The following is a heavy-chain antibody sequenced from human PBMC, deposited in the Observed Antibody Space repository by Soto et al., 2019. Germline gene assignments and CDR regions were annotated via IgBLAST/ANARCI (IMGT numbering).Heavy chain of an antibody. CDR3: ARTSAVASTWFDP. V-gene: IGHV4-30-2*01. Sequence: PSETLSLTCAVSGGSISRGGYSWSWIRQPPGKGLEWIGYIYHSGSTYYNPSLKSRVTISVDRSKNQFSLKLSSVTAADTAVYYCARTSAVASTWFDPWRQGTLVTVPS. CDR1: GGSISRGGYS. CDR2: IYHSGST. J-gene: IGHJ5*02. D-gene: IGHD6-19*01.